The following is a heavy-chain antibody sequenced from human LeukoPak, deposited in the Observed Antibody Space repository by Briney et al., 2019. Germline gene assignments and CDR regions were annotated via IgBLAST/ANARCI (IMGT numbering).Heavy chain of an antibody. V-gene: IGHV1-8*03. Sequence: ASVEVSCKASGYTFTSYDINWVRQATGQGLEWIGWMNPNSGNPGYAQKFQGRVTITRNTSISTAYMELSSLRSEDTAVYYCARGRSFGVVIGYYYYMDVWGKGTTVTVSS. CDR1: GYTFTSYD. D-gene: IGHD3-3*01. J-gene: IGHJ6*03. CDR2: MNPNSGNP. CDR3: ARGRSFGVVIGYYYYMDV.